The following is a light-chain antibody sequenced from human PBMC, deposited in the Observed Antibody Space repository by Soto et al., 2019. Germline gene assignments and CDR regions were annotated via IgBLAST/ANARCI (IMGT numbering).Light chain of an antibody. V-gene: IGLV1-44*01. CDR3: AAWDDSLRAVV. J-gene: IGLJ2*01. CDR2: RNH. CDR1: SPNIGSNL. Sequence: QSVLTQSPSVSVTPGQRVTISCSGSSPNIGSNLVSWYQQLPGTAPTLLIWRNHQRHSGVPARFSGAKSGTSASLAISGPQSEDEGDYYCAAWDDSLRAVVFGGGTKLTVL.